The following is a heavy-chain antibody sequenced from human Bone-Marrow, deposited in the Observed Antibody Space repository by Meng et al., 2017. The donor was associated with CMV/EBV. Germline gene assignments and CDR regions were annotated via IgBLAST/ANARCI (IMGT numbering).Heavy chain of an antibody. CDR1: GGSTSSSSYY. D-gene: IGHD2-2*02. V-gene: IGHV4-39*07. CDR3: ARVRGYCSSTSCYTWYYYYGMDV. Sequence: GSLRLSCTVSGGSTSSSSYYWGWIRQPPGKGLEWIGSIYYSGSTYYNPSLKSRVTISVDTSKNQFSLKLSSVTAADTAVYYCARVRGYCSSTSCYTWYYYYGMDVWGQGTTVTVSS. CDR2: IYYSGST. J-gene: IGHJ6*02.